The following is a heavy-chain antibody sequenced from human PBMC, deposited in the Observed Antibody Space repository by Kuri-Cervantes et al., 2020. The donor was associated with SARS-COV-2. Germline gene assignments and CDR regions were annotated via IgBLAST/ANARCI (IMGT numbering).Heavy chain of an antibody. J-gene: IGHJ6*03. CDR3: ARTFMGYYYYMDV. CDR1: GFTFSSHC. Sequence: GESLKISCAASGFTFSSHCMNWVRQAPGKGLEWVSSISSSSSYIYYADSVKGRFTISRDNAKNSLYLQMNSLRAEDTAVYYCARTFMGYYYYMDVWGKGTTVTVSS. D-gene: IGHD3-3*02. CDR2: ISSSSSYI. V-gene: IGHV3-21*01.